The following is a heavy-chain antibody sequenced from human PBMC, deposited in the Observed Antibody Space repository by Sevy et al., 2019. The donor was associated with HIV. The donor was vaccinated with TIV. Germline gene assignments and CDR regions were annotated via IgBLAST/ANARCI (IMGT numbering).Heavy chain of an antibody. CDR3: ASLTTVVTIDIPFDY. J-gene: IGHJ4*02. Sequence: GGSLRLSCAASGFTFSSYSMNWVRQAPGKGLEWVSYISSSSSTIYYADSVKGRFTISRDNAKNSLYLQMNSLRAEDTAVYYCASLTTVVTIDIPFDYWGQGTLVTVSS. D-gene: IGHD4-17*01. V-gene: IGHV3-48*01. CDR1: GFTFSSYS. CDR2: ISSSSSTI.